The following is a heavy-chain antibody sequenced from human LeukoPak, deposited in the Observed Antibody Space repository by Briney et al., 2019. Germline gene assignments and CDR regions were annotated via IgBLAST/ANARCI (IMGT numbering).Heavy chain of an antibody. CDR3: ARDLTFGYSSGDAFDI. J-gene: IGHJ3*02. CDR1: RGSIMTTHW. Sequence: SETLSLTCALSRGSIMTTHWWSWVRQPPGKGLEWIGEIYHTGTTNYNPSLKSRLTISVDQSRNQFSLRLSSVTAADTAVYYCARDLTFGYSSGDAFDIWGQGTMVTVSS. CDR2: IYHTGTT. D-gene: IGHD6-19*01. V-gene: IGHV4-4*02.